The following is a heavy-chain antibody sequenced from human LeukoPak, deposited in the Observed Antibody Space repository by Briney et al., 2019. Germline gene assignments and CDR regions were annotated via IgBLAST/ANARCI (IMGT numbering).Heavy chain of an antibody. Sequence: PSETLSLTCAVYGGSFSGYYWSWIRQPPGKGLEWIGEINHSGSTNYDPSLKSRVTISVDTSKNQFSLKLSSVTAADTAVYYCARGPLRSGYYRPNWFDPWGQGTLVIVSS. CDR1: GGSFSGYY. V-gene: IGHV4-34*01. J-gene: IGHJ5*02. CDR3: ARGPLRSGYYRPNWFDP. D-gene: IGHD3-3*01. CDR2: INHSGST.